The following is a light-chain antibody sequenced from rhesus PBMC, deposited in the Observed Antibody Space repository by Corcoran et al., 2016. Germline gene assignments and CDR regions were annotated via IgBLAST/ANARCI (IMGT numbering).Light chain of an antibody. CDR2: KAS. Sequence: DIQMTQSPSSLSASVGDRVTITCRTSENVNNYLNWYQQKPGKAPKFLIYKASTLHSGVPSRFSGSGSGTDYSFTISNLAPEDVAIYYCQQGFGTPWTFGQGTKVEIK. V-gene: IGKV1-74*01. CDR1: ENVNNY. CDR3: QQGFGTPWT. J-gene: IGKJ1*01.